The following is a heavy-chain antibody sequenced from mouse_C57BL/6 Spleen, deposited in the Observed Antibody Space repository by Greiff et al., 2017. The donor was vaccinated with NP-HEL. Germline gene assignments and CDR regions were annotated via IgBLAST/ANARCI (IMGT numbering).Heavy chain of an antibody. Sequence: QVQLKQPGAELVKPGASVKMSCKASGYTFTSYWITWVKQRPGQGLEWIGDIYPGSGSTNYNEKFKSKATLTVDTSSSTAYMQLISLTSEDSAVYYCARGITPVVAHYFDYWGQGTTLTVSS. CDR1: GYTFTSYW. CDR2: IYPGSGST. D-gene: IGHD1-1*01. J-gene: IGHJ2*01. CDR3: ARGITPVVAHYFDY. V-gene: IGHV1-55*01.